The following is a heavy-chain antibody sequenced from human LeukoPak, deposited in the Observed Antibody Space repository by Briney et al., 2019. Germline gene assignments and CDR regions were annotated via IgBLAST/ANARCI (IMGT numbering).Heavy chain of an antibody. V-gene: IGHV1-18*01. Sequence: GASVKVSCKASGYTFTSYGISWVRQAPGQGLEWMGWISAYNGNTNYAQKLQGRVTMTRDTSISTAYMELSRLRSDDTAVYYCARGSDILTDGGDYWGQGTLVTVSS. J-gene: IGHJ4*02. CDR1: GYTFTSYG. CDR3: ARGSDILTDGGDY. D-gene: IGHD3-9*01. CDR2: ISAYNGNT.